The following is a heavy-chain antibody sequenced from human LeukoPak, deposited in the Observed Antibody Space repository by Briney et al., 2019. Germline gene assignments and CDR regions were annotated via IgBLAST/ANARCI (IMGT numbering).Heavy chain of an antibody. D-gene: IGHD2-8*01. CDR3: ARGGGYCTSGVCSHFDY. CDR1: GGSISSSSYY. Sequence: PSETLSLTCTVSGGSISSSSYYWGWIRQPPGKGLEWIGSIYYSGSTYYNPSLKSRVTISVDTSKNQFSLKLSSVTAADTAVYYCARGGGYCTSGVCSHFDYWGQGTLVTVSS. CDR2: IYYSGST. J-gene: IGHJ4*02. V-gene: IGHV4-39*01.